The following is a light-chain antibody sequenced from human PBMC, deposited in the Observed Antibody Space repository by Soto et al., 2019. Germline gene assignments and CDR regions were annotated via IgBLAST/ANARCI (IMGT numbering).Light chain of an antibody. CDR1: QSVSSSY. CDR2: GAS. J-gene: IGKJ5*01. CDR3: QQFGSSPIT. Sequence: ENVLTQSPGTLSLSTGERATLSCRASQSVSSSYLAWYQQKPGQAPRLLIYGASSRATGIPDRFSGSGSGTDFTLTISRLEPEDFAVYYCQQFGSSPITFGPGTRMEIE. V-gene: IGKV3-20*01.